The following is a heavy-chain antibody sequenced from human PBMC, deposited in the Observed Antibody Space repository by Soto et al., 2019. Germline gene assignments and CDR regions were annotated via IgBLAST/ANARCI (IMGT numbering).Heavy chain of an antibody. Sequence: EVQLVESGGGLVKPGGSLRLSCAASGFTFSNAWMSWVRQAPGKGLEWVGRIKSNTDCGTTDYAAPVKGRFTISRDDSKNTLYLQMNSLKTEVTAVYYCTTDAYYDLWSGYCFDYWGQGTLVTVSS. CDR2: IKSNTDCGTT. V-gene: IGHV3-15*01. J-gene: IGHJ4*02. CDR1: GFTFSNAW. CDR3: TTDAYYDLWSGYCFDY. D-gene: IGHD3-3*01.